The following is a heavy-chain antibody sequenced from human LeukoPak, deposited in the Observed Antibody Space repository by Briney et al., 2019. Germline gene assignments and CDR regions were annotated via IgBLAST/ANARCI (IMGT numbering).Heavy chain of an antibody. CDR1: GFTFKNFG. CDR3: AKYFYVSETYYTLYC. V-gene: IGHV3-30*18. J-gene: IGHJ4*02. D-gene: IGHD3-10*01. Sequence: PGGSLRLSCAASGFTFKNFGIHWVRQAPGKGLEWVAVISYDGSNEYYADPVKGRFTISRDNSKNTLYPQMNSLRAEDTAVYYCAKYFYVSETYYTLYCWGQGTLVTVPS. CDR2: ISYDGSNE.